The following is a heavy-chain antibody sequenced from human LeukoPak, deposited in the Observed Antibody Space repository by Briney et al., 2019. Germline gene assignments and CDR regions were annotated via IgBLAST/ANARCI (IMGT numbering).Heavy chain of an antibody. V-gene: IGHV4-59*08. CDR2: IYYSGST. Sequence: SETLSLTCTVSGGCISSYYWSWIRQPPGKGLEWIGYIYYSGSTNYNPSLKSRVTISVDTSKNQFSLKLSSVTAADTAVYYCARRAYDFWSGYSPFDYWGQGTLVTVSS. D-gene: IGHD3-3*01. CDR3: ARRAYDFWSGYSPFDY. J-gene: IGHJ4*02. CDR1: GGCISSYY.